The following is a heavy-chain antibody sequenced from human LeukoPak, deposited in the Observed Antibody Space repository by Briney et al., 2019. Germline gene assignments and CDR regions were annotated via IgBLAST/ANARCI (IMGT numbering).Heavy chain of an antibody. Sequence: GGSLRLSCVVSGISLTNYGMTWVRQAPGKGLEWVSYISERGGSVTYADSVKGRFTISRDASLNTLYLQMNNLRAEDTAVYFCAKRGVVIRGILVIGYHQEDYQYDFWGEGVMVTDSS. D-gene: IGHD3-10*01. CDR2: ISERGGSV. CDR3: AKRGVVIRGILVIGYHQEDYQYDF. J-gene: IGHJ4*02. V-gene: IGHV3-23*01. CDR1: GISLTNYG.